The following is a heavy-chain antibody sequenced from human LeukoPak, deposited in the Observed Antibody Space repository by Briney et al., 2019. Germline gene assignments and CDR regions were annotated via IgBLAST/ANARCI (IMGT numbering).Heavy chain of an antibody. CDR3: TTDPRD. CDR2: INSKRDGGTT. Sequence: GGSLRLSCAASGFTFRDKWMSWVRQAPGKGLEWVGRINSKRDGGTTDYAAPVKGRFSISRDDSADTVYLQINSLKTEDTAVYYCTTDPRDWGLGTLVTVSS. CDR1: GFTFRDKW. J-gene: IGHJ4*02. V-gene: IGHV3-15*01.